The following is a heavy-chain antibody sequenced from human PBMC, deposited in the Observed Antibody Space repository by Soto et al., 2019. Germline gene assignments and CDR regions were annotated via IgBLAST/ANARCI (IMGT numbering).Heavy chain of an antibody. CDR3: ARGSGGHYDFWSGYYTRYYFDY. Sequence: QVQLVQSGAEVKKPGASVKVSCKASGYTFTGYYMHWVRQAPGQGLEWMGWINPNSGGTNYAQKFQRWVTMTRDTSISTAYMELSRLRSDDTAVYYCARGSGGHYDFWSGYYTRYYFDYWGQGTLVTVSS. J-gene: IGHJ4*02. CDR1: GYTFTGYY. V-gene: IGHV1-2*04. D-gene: IGHD3-3*01. CDR2: INPNSGGT.